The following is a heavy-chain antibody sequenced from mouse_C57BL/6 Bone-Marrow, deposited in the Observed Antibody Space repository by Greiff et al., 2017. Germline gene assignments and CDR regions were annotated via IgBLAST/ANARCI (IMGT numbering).Heavy chain of an antibody. CDR2: IDPSDSYT. CDR1: GYTFTSYW. CDR3: AREGSATIVGYFDY. V-gene: IGHV1-50*01. J-gene: IGHJ2*01. D-gene: IGHD1-1*01. Sequence: QVQLQQPGAELVKPGASVKLSCKASGYTFTSYWMQWVKQRPGQGLEWIGEIDPSDSYTNYNQKFKGKATLTVDTSSSTASMQLSSLTSEYSAVYFCAREGSATIVGYFDYWCPGTTLTVSS.